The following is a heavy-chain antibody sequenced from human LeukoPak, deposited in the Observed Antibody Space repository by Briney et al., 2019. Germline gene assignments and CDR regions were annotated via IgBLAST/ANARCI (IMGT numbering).Heavy chain of an antibody. CDR1: GYTFTSYD. J-gene: IGHJ4*02. CDR2: INPNRGGP. Sequence: GASVKVSYKASGYTFTSYDINWVRQATGQGLAWMGWINPNRGGPHYAPQSQGRVTITSGPSISPAYTELSRLRSDDTAVYFCAGGGRIAAATDYGGQGTPVTVSS. D-gene: IGHD6-13*01. V-gene: IGHV1-2*02. CDR3: AGGGRIAAATDY.